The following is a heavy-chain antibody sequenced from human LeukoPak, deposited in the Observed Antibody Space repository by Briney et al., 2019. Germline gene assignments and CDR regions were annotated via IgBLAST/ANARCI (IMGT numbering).Heavy chain of an antibody. J-gene: IGHJ3*02. CDR2: ISSSGSTI. CDR3: ARDESGDNDAFDI. V-gene: IGHV3-11*04. D-gene: IGHD2-21*01. CDR1: GFTFSDYY. Sequence: GGSLRLSCAASGFTFSDYYMSWIRQAPGKGLEWVSYISSSGSTIYYADSVKGRFTISRDNAKNSLYLQMNSLRVEDTAVYYCARDESGDNDAFDIWGQGTTVTVSS.